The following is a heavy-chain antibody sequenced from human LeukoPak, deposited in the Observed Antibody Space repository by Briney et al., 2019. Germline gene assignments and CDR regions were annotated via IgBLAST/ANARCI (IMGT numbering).Heavy chain of an antibody. J-gene: IGHJ4*02. V-gene: IGHV3-66*01. CDR1: GFTVSSNY. CDR2: IYSGGST. CDR3: ARDRGYSYGYFDY. Sequence: GGSLRLSCAASGFTVSSNYMSWVRQAPGKGLEWVSVIYSGGSTYYADSVKGRFTISRDNAKNSLSLQLNSLRAEDTAVYYCARDRGYSYGYFDYWGQGTLVTVSS. D-gene: IGHD5-18*01.